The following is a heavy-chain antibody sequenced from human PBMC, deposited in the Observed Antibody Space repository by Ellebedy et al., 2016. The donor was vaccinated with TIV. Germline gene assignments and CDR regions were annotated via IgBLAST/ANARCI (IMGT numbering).Heavy chain of an antibody. J-gene: IGHJ3*01. V-gene: IGHV3-74*01. CDR2: FNSDGSST. CDR3: ARGSGSEAFDV. Sequence: GGSLRLSCAASGLTFSSYWMHWVRQAPGKGLVWVSRFNSDGSSTTYADSVKGRFTISRDNSKNTLCLQMNSLRAEDTALYYCARGSGSEAFDVWGQGTMVTVSA. CDR1: GLTFSSYW. D-gene: IGHD2-15*01.